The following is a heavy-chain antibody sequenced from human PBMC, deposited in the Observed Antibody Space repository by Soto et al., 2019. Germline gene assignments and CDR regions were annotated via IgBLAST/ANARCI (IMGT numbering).Heavy chain of an antibody. CDR2: INHSGST. CDR3: AREGRITIFGVVYNWFDP. Sequence: SETLSLTCAVYGGSFSGYYWSWIRQPPGKGLEWIGEINHSGSTNYNPSLKSRVTISVDTSKNQFSLKLSSVTAADTAVYYCAREGRITIFGVVYNWFDPWGQGTLVTVSS. D-gene: IGHD3-3*01. V-gene: IGHV4-34*01. J-gene: IGHJ5*02. CDR1: GGSFSGYY.